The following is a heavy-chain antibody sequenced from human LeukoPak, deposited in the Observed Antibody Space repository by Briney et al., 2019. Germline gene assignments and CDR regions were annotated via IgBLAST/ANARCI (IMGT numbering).Heavy chain of an antibody. Sequence: SQTLSLTCTVSGGSISSGSYYWSWIRQPAGKGLEWIGHIYTSGSTKYNPSLKSRVTISADTSKNPFSLKLSSVTAADTAVYYCARDFVIAATTEYFQYWGQGTLVTVSS. CDR1: GGSISSGSYY. V-gene: IGHV4-61*09. CDR2: IYTSGST. J-gene: IGHJ1*01. CDR3: ARDFVIAATTEYFQY. D-gene: IGHD6-13*01.